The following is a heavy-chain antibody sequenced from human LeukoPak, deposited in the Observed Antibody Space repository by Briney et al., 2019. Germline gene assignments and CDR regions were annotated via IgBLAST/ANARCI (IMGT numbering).Heavy chain of an antibody. CDR3: ARDGSGWYSDY. CDR2: ISWNGGDT. Sequence: PGGSLRLSCAASGFTFNDYGMSWVRQAPGKGLEWVSGISWNGGDTGYVDSVKGRFTISRDNAKNSLYLQMNSLRAEDTALYYCARDGSGWYSDYWGQGTPVIVSS. D-gene: IGHD6-19*01. J-gene: IGHJ4*02. V-gene: IGHV3-20*04. CDR1: GFTFNDYG.